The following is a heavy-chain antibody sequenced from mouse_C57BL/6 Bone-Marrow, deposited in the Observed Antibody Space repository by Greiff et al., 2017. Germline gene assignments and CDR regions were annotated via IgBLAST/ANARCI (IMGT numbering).Heavy chain of an antibody. D-gene: IGHD2-3*01. V-gene: IGHV5-17*01. CDR1: GFTFSDYG. CDR2: ISSGSSTI. Sequence: EVQLVESGGGLVKPGGSLKLSCAASGFTFSDYGMHWVRQAPEKGLEWVAYISSGSSTIYYADTVKGRFTISRDNAKNTLILQMTSLRSEDTAMYYCARWLLRWYFDVWGTGTTVTVSS. J-gene: IGHJ1*03. CDR3: ARWLLRWYFDV.